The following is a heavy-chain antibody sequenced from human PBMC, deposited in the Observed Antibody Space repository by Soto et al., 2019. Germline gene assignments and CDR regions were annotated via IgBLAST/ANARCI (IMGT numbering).Heavy chain of an antibody. D-gene: IGHD1-1*01. CDR1: SGSISSYY. CDR2: IYYSGST. V-gene: IGHV4-30-4*01. Sequence: PSETLSLTCTVSSGSISSYYWSWIRQPPGKGLEWIGYIYYSGSTYYNPSLKSRVTISVDTSRNQFSLKLSSVTAADTAVYYCARDHLDERSTDYWGQGTLVTVSS. J-gene: IGHJ4*02. CDR3: ARDHLDERSTDY.